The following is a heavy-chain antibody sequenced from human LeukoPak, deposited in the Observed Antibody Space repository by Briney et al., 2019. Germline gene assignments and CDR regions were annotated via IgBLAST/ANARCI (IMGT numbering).Heavy chain of an antibody. J-gene: IGHJ3*02. CDR2: ISRHDDYI. V-gene: IGHV3-21*01. CDR3: ARDLSFGAPVAFDI. Sequence: GGSLRLSCVASGLTVSANCMIWVRQAPGKGLEWLSAISRHDDYIYYAASVRGRFTISRDNARNSLFLQMNSLRVDDTAVYFCARDLSFGAPVAFDIWGQGTMVTVAS. CDR1: GLTVSANC. D-gene: IGHD3-10*01.